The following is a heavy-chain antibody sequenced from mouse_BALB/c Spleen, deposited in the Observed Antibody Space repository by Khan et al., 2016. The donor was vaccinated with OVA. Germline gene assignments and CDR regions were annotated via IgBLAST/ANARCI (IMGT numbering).Heavy chain of an antibody. D-gene: IGHD1-1*01. J-gene: IGHJ2*01. CDR3: ARVYGGYFDY. CDR1: GYSITSDYA. CDR2: ISYSGNT. Sequence: EVQLQESGPGLVKPSQSLSLICTVTGYSITSDYAWNWIRQFPGNKLEWMGFISYSGNTKYNPSLKSRISITRDTSKNQFFLQLNSVTTEDTATYYCARVYGGYFDYWGQGTTLTVSS. V-gene: IGHV3-2*02.